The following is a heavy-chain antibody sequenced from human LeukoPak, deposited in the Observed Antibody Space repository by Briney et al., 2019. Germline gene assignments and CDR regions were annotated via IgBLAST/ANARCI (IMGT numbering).Heavy chain of an antibody. CDR3: ARVPGLGDSSGYYYKGGYDY. D-gene: IGHD3-22*01. CDR2: INPSGGST. J-gene: IGHJ4*02. Sequence: GASVKVSCKASGYTFTSYAMNWVRQAPGQGLEWMGIINPSGGSTSYAQKFQGRVTMTRDTSTSTVYMELSSLRSEDTAVYYCARVPGLGDSSGYYYKGGYDYWGQGTLVTVSS. CDR1: GYTFTSYA. V-gene: IGHV1-46*01.